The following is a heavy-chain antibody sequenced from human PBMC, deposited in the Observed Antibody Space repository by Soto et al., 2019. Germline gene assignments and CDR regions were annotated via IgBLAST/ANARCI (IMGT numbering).Heavy chain of an antibody. V-gene: IGHV3-7*01. CDR1: GFTFCTYA. CDR3: ARDPPFGYGGNSV. D-gene: IGHD4-17*01. CDR2: IKQDGSEK. Sequence: PGGSPELSCVVSGFTFCTYAMSWVRQAPGKGLEWVANIKQDGSEKYYVDSVKGRFTISRDNAKNSLYLQMNSLRAEDTAVYYCARDPPFGYGGNSVWGQGTLVTVSS. J-gene: IGHJ4*02.